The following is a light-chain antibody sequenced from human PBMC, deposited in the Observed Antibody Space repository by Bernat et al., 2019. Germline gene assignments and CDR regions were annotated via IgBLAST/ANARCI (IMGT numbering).Light chain of an antibody. CDR2: GAS. CDR1: QVIGTY. Sequence: DIQLTQSPPFLSASVGDRVTITCRASQVIGTYLAWYQQKPGKAPNLLIYGASTLQAVVPSRFSGSGSGTEFTLTNSSLQPEDSGSYYCQQLNSFPITFGQGTRLEIE. J-gene: IGKJ5*01. CDR3: QQLNSFPIT. V-gene: IGKV1-9*01.